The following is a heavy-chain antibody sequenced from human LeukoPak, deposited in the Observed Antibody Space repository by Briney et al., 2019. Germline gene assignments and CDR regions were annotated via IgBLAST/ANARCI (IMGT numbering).Heavy chain of an antibody. J-gene: IGHJ3*02. D-gene: IGHD4-23*01. Sequence: GESLKISCKGSGYIFTSYWIGWVRQMPGKGLEWMGIIYPGDSDTRYSPSFQGQVTISADKSISTAYLQWSSLKASDTAMYYCARPDYGGKAPQAFDIWGQGTMVTVSS. V-gene: IGHV5-51*01. CDR2: IYPGDSDT. CDR1: GYIFTSYW. CDR3: ARPDYGGKAPQAFDI.